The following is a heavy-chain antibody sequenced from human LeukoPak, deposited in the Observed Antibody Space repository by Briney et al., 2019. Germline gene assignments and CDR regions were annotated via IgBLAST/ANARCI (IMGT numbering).Heavy chain of an antibody. CDR2: IIPILGIA. J-gene: IGHJ3*02. D-gene: IGHD1-14*01. V-gene: IGHV1-69*04. CDR3: ARYKLPYDAFDI. CDR1: GGTFSSYA. Sequence: ASVKVSCKASGGTFSSYAISWVRQAPGQGLEWMGRIIPILGIANYAQKFQGRATITADKSTSTAYMELSSLRSEDTAVYYCARYKLPYDAFDIWGQGTMVTVSS.